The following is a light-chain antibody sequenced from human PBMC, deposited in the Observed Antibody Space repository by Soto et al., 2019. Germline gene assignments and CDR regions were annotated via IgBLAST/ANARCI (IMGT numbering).Light chain of an antibody. V-gene: IGKV1-39*01. Sequence: DIQMTQSTSSLSASVGDRVTITCRASQSISSYLNWYQQKPGKAPKLLIYAASSLQSGVPSRFSGSGSWTDITLTISSLQTEDFATYYCQHSYSTPQTFGQGTKVEIK. J-gene: IGKJ1*01. CDR1: QSISSY. CDR3: QHSYSTPQT. CDR2: AAS.